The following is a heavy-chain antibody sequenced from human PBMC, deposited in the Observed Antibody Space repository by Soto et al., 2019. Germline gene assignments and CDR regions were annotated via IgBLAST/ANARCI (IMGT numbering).Heavy chain of an antibody. J-gene: IGHJ6*02. Sequence: QVQLVESGGGVVQPGRSLRLSCAASGFTFSSYGMHWVRQAPGKGLEWVAGIWHDGSNKYYADSVKGRLTISRDNSKNRLYLQMNSLRAEDTAVYYCARAYSGYDPGWGDYYYYGMDVWGQGTTVTVSS. CDR3: ARAYSGYDPGWGDYYYYGMDV. CDR2: IWHDGSNK. CDR1: GFTFSSYG. V-gene: IGHV3-33*01. D-gene: IGHD5-12*01.